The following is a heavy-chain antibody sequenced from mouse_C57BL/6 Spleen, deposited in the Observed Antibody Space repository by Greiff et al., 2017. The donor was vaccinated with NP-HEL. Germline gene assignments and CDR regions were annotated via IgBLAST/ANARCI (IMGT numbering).Heavy chain of an antibody. CDR1: GYTFTSYW. CDR2: IHPNSGST. J-gene: IGHJ3*01. D-gene: IGHD1-1*01. Sequence: QVHVKQPGAELVKPGASVKLSCKASGYTFTSYWMHWVKQRPGQGLEWIGMIHPNSGSTNYNEKFKSKATLTVDKSSSTAYMQLSSLTSEDSAVYYCARRGYYGSSYPFAYWGQGTLVTVSA. V-gene: IGHV1-64*01. CDR3: ARRGYYGSSYPFAY.